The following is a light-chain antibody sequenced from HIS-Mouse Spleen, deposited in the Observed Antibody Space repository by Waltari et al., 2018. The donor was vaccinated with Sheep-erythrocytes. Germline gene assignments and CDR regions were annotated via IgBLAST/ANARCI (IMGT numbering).Light chain of an antibody. CDR3: CSYAGSSTWV. J-gene: IGLJ3*02. V-gene: IGLV2-23*01. CDR2: EGS. Sequence: QSALTQPASVSGSPGQSITISFTGTSSDGGGYNLVSWYQQHPGKAPKLMIYEGSKRPSGVSNRFSGSKSGNTASLTISGLQAEDEADYYCCSYAGSSTWVFGGGTKLTVL. CDR1: SSDGGGYNL.